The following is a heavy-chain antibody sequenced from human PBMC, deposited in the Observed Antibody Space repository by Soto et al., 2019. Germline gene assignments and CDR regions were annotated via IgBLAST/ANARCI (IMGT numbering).Heavy chain of an antibody. CDR2: IYYSGST. CDR3: ARDLYCGGDCYSEAIGYDYYYYGMDV. Sequence: QVQLQEAGPGLVKPSETLSLTCTVSGGSVSSGSYYWSWIRQPPGKGLEWIGYIYYSGSTNYNPSLKSRVTISVDTSKNQFSLKLSSVTAADTVVYYCARDLYCGGDCYSEAIGYDYYYYGMDVWGQGTTVTVSS. CDR1: GGSVSSGSYY. V-gene: IGHV4-61*01. D-gene: IGHD2-21*02. J-gene: IGHJ6*02.